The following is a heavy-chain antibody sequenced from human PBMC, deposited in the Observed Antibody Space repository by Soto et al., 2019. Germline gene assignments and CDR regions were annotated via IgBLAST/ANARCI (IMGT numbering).Heavy chain of an antibody. V-gene: IGHV3-33*01. Sequence: QVQLVESGGGVVQPGRSLRLSCAASGFTFSSYGMHWVRHAPGKGLEWVAVIWYDGSNKYYADSVKGRFTISRDNSKNTLYLQMNSLRAEDTAVYYCARDRIQLYFDYWGQGTLVTVSS. CDR3: ARDRIQLYFDY. CDR2: IWYDGSNK. D-gene: IGHD5-18*01. J-gene: IGHJ4*02. CDR1: GFTFSSYG.